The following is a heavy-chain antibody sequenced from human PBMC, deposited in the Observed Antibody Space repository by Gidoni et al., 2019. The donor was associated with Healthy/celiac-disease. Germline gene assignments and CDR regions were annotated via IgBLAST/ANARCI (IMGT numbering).Heavy chain of an antibody. CDR3: AMGGSGGRNDAFDI. J-gene: IGHJ3*02. V-gene: IGHV4-61*02. CDR1: GGSISSGSYY. Sequence: QVQLQESGPGLVKPSQTLSLTCTVSGGSISSGSYYWRWIRQPAGKGLEWIGRIYTSGSTNYNPSLKSRVTISVDTSKNQFSLKLSSVTAADTAVYYCAMGGSGGRNDAFDIWGQGTMVTVSS. D-gene: IGHD2-15*01. CDR2: IYTSGST.